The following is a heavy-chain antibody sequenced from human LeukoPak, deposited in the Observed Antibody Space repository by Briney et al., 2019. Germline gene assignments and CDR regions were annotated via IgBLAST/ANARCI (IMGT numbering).Heavy chain of an antibody. V-gene: IGHV4-59*01. Sequence: SETLSLTCTVSGGSISSYYWSWIRQPPGKGLEWIGYIYYSGSTNYNPSLKSRVTISVDTSKNQFSLKLSSVTAADTAVYYCASVAGTAHRGFDIWGQGTMVTVSS. D-gene: IGHD6-19*01. CDR3: ASVAGTAHRGFDI. CDR1: GGSISSYY. J-gene: IGHJ3*02. CDR2: IYYSGST.